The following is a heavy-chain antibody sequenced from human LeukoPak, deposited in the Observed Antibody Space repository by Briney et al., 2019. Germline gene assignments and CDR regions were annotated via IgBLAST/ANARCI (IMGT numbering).Heavy chain of an antibody. CDR1: GGSMTSYY. D-gene: IGHD6-6*01. V-gene: IGHV4-59*08. CDR2: IYYTGST. Sequence: SETLSLTCTVSGGSMTSYYWSWIRQPPGKGLEWIGNIYYTGSTNYNPSPKSRVTMSVDSSKSQLSLKLTSLTAADSAVYYCARRSTLENFFDSWGQGTPVTVSS. J-gene: IGHJ4*02. CDR3: ARRSTLENFFDS.